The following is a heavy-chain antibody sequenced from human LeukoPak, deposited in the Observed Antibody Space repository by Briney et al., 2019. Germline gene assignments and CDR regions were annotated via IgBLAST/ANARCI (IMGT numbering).Heavy chain of an antibody. CDR2: IYHSGST. Sequence: KPSETLSLTCAVSGYSISSGYYWGWIRQPPGKGLEWIGSIYHSGSTYYNPSLKSRVTISVDTSKNQFSLKLSSVTAADTAIYYCARDILDVGATHYFDYWGQGSLLTVSS. V-gene: IGHV4-38-2*02. CDR3: ARDILDVGATHYFDY. J-gene: IGHJ4*02. D-gene: IGHD1-26*01. CDR1: GYSISSGYY.